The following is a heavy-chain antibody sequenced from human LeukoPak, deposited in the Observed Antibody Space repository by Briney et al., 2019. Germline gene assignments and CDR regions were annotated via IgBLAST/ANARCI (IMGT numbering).Heavy chain of an antibody. D-gene: IGHD1-26*01. CDR3: ARGSGSFGTWGFDY. J-gene: IGHJ4*02. Sequence: GGSLRLSCAASGFTFSSYAMHWVRQAPGKGLECVSAISSNGGSTYYANSVKGRFTISRDNSKNTLYLQMGSLRAEDMAVYYCARGSGSFGTWGFDYWGQGTLVTVSS. V-gene: IGHV3-64*01. CDR2: ISSNGGST. CDR1: GFTFSSYA.